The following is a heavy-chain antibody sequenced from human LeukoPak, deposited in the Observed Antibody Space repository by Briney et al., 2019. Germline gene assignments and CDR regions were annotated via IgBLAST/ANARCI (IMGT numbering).Heavy chain of an antibody. J-gene: IGHJ4*02. CDR3: AKGRSGVVVAALNY. Sequence: GGSLRLSCAASGFTFSSYAMSWVRQAPGKGLEWVSTISGSGDSAYYADSVKGRFTISRDNSKNTLYLQMNSLRADDTAVYYCAKGRSGVVVAALNYWGQGTPVTVSS. V-gene: IGHV3-23*01. CDR2: ISGSGDSA. D-gene: IGHD2-15*01. CDR1: GFTFSSYA.